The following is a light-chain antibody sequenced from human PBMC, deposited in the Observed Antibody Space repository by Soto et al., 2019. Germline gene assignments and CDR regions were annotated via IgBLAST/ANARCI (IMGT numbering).Light chain of an antibody. J-gene: IGLJ1*01. V-gene: IGLV1-51*01. CDR2: DNN. CDR3: GTWDSSLSAYV. Sequence: QSALTQPPSVSAAPGQKVTISCSGSSSNIGNTYVSWYQQLPGTAPKLLIYDNNKRPSGIPDRFSDSKSGTSATLAITGLQTGDEADYYCGTWDSSLSAYVFGTGTKLTV. CDR1: SSNIGNTY.